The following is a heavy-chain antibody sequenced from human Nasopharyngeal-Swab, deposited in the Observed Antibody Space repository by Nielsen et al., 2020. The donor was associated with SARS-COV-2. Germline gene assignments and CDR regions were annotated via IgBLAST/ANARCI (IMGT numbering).Heavy chain of an antibody. D-gene: IGHD3-22*01. Sequence: WIRQPPGKALVWVSRINSDGSSTSYADSVKGRFTISRDNAKNTLYLQMNSLRAEDTAVYYCARGWNYYDSSGYYRGYFDLWGRGTLVTVSS. V-gene: IGHV3-74*01. CDR2: INSDGSST. CDR3: ARGWNYYDSSGYYRGYFDL. J-gene: IGHJ2*01.